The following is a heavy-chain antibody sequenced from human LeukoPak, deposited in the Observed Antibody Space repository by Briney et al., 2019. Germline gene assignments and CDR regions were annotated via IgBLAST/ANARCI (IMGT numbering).Heavy chain of an antibody. D-gene: IGHD2-2*01. J-gene: IGHJ4*02. Sequence: PGGPLRLSCAASGFTFSSYGMHWVRQAPGKGQEWVAVISYDGSNKYYADSVKGRFTTSRDNSKNTLYLQMNSLRAEDTAVYYCAKTTIGYCSSTSCYYSPLDYWGQGTLVTVSS. CDR1: GFTFSSYG. V-gene: IGHV3-30*18. CDR3: AKTTIGYCSSTSCYYSPLDY. CDR2: ISYDGSNK.